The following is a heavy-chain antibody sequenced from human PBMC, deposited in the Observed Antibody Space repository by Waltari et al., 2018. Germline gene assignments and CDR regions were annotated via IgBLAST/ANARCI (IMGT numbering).Heavy chain of an antibody. CDR2: ISYDGSKK. J-gene: IGHJ4*02. V-gene: IGHV3-30-3*01. CDR1: GFPLPNTA. D-gene: IGHD2-21*01. Sequence: VQLVDSGGGVVQPGRALRLPLSAPGFPLPNTAIHWARKAQGKGLEWVAVISYDGSKKYYANSVKGRFTISRDNSKNTLYLQMSSLRAEDTALYYCAREGPSYSGFDYWGQGSLVTVSS. CDR3: AREGPSYSGFDY.